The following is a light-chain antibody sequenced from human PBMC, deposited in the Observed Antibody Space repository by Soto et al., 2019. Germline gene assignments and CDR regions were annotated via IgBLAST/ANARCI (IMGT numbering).Light chain of an antibody. CDR2: ESS. CDR1: QNVANY. V-gene: IGKV3-11*01. Sequence: EIVLTQSRATLSLSPGERATLSCRASQNVANYLDWYQQKPGQAPRLLIYESSNRATGIAARFSGSGSGTDFTLTISSLEPEDFATYYCQQSFNLPRTFGPGTKVDIK. J-gene: IGKJ1*01. CDR3: QQSFNLPRT.